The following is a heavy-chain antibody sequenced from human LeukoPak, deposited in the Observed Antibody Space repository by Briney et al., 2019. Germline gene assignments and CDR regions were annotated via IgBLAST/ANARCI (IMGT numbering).Heavy chain of an antibody. Sequence: GGSLRLSCAASGFTVSGNYISWVRQAPGKGLEWVSLISGDATTYYADPVKGRFTISRDNSKNTVYLQMNSLRPEDTAVHYCARDVPPYLTSPWGLDVWGQGTTVTVSS. D-gene: IGHD1-14*01. CDR2: ISGDATT. J-gene: IGHJ6*02. CDR1: GFTVSGNY. V-gene: IGHV3-66*01. CDR3: ARDVPPYLTSPWGLDV.